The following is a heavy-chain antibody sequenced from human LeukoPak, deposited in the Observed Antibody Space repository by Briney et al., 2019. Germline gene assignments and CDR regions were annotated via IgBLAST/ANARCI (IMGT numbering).Heavy chain of an antibody. Sequence: KPGGSLRLSCATSGFTFSSYGMHWVRQAPGKGLEWVAFIRYDGSNKYYADSVKGRFTISRDNSKNTLYLQMNSLRAEDTAVYYCAKDPGIAAAVFDYWGQGTLVTVSS. CDR1: GFTFSSYG. CDR3: AKDPGIAAAVFDY. J-gene: IGHJ4*02. CDR2: IRYDGSNK. D-gene: IGHD6-13*01. V-gene: IGHV3-30*02.